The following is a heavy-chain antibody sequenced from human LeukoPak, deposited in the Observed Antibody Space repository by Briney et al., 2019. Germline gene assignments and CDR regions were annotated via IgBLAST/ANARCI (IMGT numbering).Heavy chain of an antibody. V-gene: IGHV3-30*04. CDR1: GFTFSSYV. Sequence: GRSLRLSCAASGFTFSSYVMHWVRQAPGKGLEWVAIISYDGSNEYYADSVKGRFTISRDNAKNSLNSLRAEDTAVYYCARALNLLDPVTLDYWGQGTLVTVSS. CDR3: ARALNLLDPVTLDY. CDR2: ISYDGSNE. D-gene: IGHD1-1*01. J-gene: IGHJ4*02.